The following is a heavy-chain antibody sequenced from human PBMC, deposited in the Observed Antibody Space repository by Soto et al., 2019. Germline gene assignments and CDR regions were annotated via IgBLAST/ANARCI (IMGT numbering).Heavy chain of an antibody. D-gene: IGHD5-18*01. CDR3: ARDTAMAPYYFDY. CDR2: IIPILGIA. J-gene: IGHJ4*02. V-gene: IGHV1-69*04. CDR1: GGTFSSYT. Sequence: GASVKVSCKASGGTFSSYTISWVRQAPGQGLEWMGRIIPILGIANYAQKFQGRVTITADKSTSTAYMELSSLRSEDTAVYYCARDTAMAPYYFDYWGQGTLVTVSS.